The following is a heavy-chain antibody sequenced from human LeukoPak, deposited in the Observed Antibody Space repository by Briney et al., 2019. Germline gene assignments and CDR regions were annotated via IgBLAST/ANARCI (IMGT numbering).Heavy chain of an antibody. J-gene: IGHJ4*02. CDR2: IYSGGST. CDR3: ARDAIQSGYSSSWFDY. Sequence: SGGSLRLSCAASGFTVSSNYMSWVRQAPGKGLEWVSVIYSGGSTYYADSVKGRFTISRDNSKNTLYLQMNSLRAEDTAVYYCARDAIQSGYSSSWFDYWGQGTLVTVSS. CDR1: GFTVSSNY. D-gene: IGHD6-13*01. V-gene: IGHV3-53*01.